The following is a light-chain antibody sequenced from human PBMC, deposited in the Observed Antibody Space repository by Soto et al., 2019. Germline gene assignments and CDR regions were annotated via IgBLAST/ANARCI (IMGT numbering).Light chain of an antibody. Sequence: EIVLTQSPATLSLSPGERATLSCRASQSVSSDLAWYQQRPGQAPRLLIYAASSRAPGIPARFSGSGSGTDSTLIISSWKPIYFALRYSQLRTPWRWTFGQGTNVEVK. J-gene: IGKJ1*01. CDR1: QSVSSD. CDR3: QLRTPWRWT. V-gene: IGKV3-11*01. CDR2: AAS.